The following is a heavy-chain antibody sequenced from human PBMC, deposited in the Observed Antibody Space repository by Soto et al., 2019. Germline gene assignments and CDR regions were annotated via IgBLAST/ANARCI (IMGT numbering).Heavy chain of an antibody. CDR2: INPSGGST. V-gene: IGHV1-46*01. D-gene: IGHD3-22*01. Sequence: VASVKVSCKASGYTFTSYYMHWVRQAPGQGLEWMGIINPSGGSTSYAQKFQGRVTMTRDTSTSTVYMELSSLRSEDTAVYYCARDLPDQVVILYYFDYWGQGTLVTVS. J-gene: IGHJ4*02. CDR1: GYTFTSYY. CDR3: ARDLPDQVVILYYFDY.